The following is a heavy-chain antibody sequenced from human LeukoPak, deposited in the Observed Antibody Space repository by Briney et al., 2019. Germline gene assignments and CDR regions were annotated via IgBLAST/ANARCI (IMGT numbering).Heavy chain of an antibody. CDR3: AKFGGYSGYDYVSRWLVDATGFDY. Sequence: GGSLRLSCAASGFTFSSYGMHWVRQAPGKGLEWVAVISYDGSNKYYADSVKGRFPISRDNSKNTLYLQMNSLRAEDTAVYYCAKFGGYSGYDYVSRWLVDATGFDYWGQGTLVTVSS. CDR2: ISYDGSNK. V-gene: IGHV3-30*18. J-gene: IGHJ4*02. CDR1: GFTFSSYG. D-gene: IGHD5-12*01.